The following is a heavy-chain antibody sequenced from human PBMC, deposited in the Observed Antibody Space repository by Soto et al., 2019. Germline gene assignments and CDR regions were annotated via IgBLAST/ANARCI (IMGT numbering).Heavy chain of an antibody. V-gene: IGHV4-4*07. Sequence: SETLSLTCTVSGASISGFYLSWIRKSAGKGLEWIGRIYATGTTDYNPSLKSRVMMSVDTSKKQFSLKLRSVTAADTAVYYCVRDGTKTLRDWFDPWGQGISVTVPS. D-gene: IGHD1-1*01. CDR3: VRDGTKTLRDWFDP. J-gene: IGHJ5*02. CDR1: GASISGFY. CDR2: IYATGTT.